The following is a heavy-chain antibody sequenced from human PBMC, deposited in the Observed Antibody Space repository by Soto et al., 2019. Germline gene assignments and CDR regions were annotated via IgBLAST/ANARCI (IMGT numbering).Heavy chain of an antibody. CDR3: TGGPRSTSTGTGAF. CDR1: GFTFSMYW. CDR2: INDDGIST. Sequence: GGSLRLSCAASGFTFSMYWMHWVRQVPGKGPEWVSRINDDGISTNYADSVKGRFTISRDNAKNTLYLHMNALRVEDTAVYYCTGGPRSTSTGTGAFWGQGTLVAASS. J-gene: IGHJ4*02. V-gene: IGHV3-74*01. D-gene: IGHD1-1*01.